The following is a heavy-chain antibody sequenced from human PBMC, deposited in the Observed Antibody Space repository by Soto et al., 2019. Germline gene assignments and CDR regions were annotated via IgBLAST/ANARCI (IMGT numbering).Heavy chain of an antibody. J-gene: IGHJ6*02. CDR2: ISAYNGNT. Sequence: ASVKVSCKASGYTFTSYGISWVRQAPGQGLEWMGWISAYNGNTNYAQKLQGRVTMTTDTSTSTAYMVLRSLRSDDTAVYYCARDTTFLQRDYGDYYYYYYGMEVWGQGTTVTVSS. V-gene: IGHV1-18*01. D-gene: IGHD4-17*01. CDR3: ARDTTFLQRDYGDYYYYYYGMEV. CDR1: GYTFTSYG.